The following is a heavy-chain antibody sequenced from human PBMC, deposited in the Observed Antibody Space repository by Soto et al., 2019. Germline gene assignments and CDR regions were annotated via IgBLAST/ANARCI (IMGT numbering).Heavy chain of an antibody. CDR1: GFTISSNA. Sequence: HPGGSLRLSCAASGFTISSNAMYWVRQAPGKGLEWVSAISDRGDTTHYADSVKGRFTISRDTFKNTLYLQLNTLRPDDTAVYYCAKDKPGTTSFDYWGQGTLVTVS. J-gene: IGHJ4*02. V-gene: IGHV3-23*01. CDR3: AKDKPGTTSFDY. D-gene: IGHD1-1*01. CDR2: ISDRGDTT.